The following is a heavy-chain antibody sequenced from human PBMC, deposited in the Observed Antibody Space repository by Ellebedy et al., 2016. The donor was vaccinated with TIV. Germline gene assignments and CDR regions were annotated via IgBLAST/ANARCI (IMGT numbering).Heavy chain of an antibody. J-gene: IGHJ4*02. V-gene: IGHV3-30-3*01. D-gene: IGHD4-23*01. CDR2: ISHDGSSQ. Sequence: PGGSLRLSCVASGFTFDSYAMHWVRQAPGKGLEWVAVISHDGSSQYYADSVKGRFTVSRDNSMTTVYLEMNSLRAEDTALYYCARDAAGNGGKLDYWGQGALVTVSS. CDR3: ARDAAGNGGKLDY. CDR1: GFTFDSYA.